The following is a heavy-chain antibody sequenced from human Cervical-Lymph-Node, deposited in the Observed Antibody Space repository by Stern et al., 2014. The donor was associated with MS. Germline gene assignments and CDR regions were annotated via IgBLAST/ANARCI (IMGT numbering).Heavy chain of an antibody. Sequence: QVTLKESGPALVKPTQTLTLTCTFSGFSLSTSGMCVSWIRQPPGKALEWLGLIDWDDDKYYSTSLKTRLTISKDTSKNQVVLTMTNMDPVDTATYYCARMRFRGWYGDAFDIWGQGTMVTVSS. CDR3: ARMRFRGWYGDAFDI. D-gene: IGHD6-19*01. J-gene: IGHJ3*02. CDR1: GFSLSTSGMC. V-gene: IGHV2-70*01. CDR2: IDWDDDK.